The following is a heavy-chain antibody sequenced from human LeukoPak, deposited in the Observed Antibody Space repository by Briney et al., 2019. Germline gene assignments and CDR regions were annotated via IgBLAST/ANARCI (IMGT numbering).Heavy chain of an antibody. J-gene: IGHJ4*02. D-gene: IGHD6-13*01. Sequence: SETLSLTCTVSGVSMSGYYWSWIRQPPGKGLEWIGYIYYSGGTNYNPSLKSRVTISIDTSKNQFSLKLNSVTAADAAVYYCVASSMAAPGTLHYWGQGTLVTVPS. CDR1: GVSMSGYY. CDR3: VASSMAAPGTLHY. CDR2: IYYSGGT. V-gene: IGHV4-59*01.